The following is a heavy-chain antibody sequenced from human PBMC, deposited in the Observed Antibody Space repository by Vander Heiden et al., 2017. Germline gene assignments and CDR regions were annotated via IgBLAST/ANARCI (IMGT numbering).Heavy chain of an antibody. D-gene: IGHD6-13*01. Sequence: EVQRLESGGGLVPSGGFLSLPCTDYGFTFSSYGMCCVPQAPGKGLDWVSGISGSGDSTYYAVSVKGRFTISRHNSKNTLYLQMNSLRAEDTAVYYCAKDHTSSWYYFDYWGQGTLVAVSS. J-gene: IGHJ4*02. CDR1: GFTFSSYG. CDR2: ISGSGDST. V-gene: IGHV3-23*01. CDR3: AKDHTSSWYYFDY.